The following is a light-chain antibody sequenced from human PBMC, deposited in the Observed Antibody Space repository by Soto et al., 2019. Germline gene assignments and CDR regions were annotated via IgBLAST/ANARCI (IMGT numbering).Light chain of an antibody. J-gene: IGKJ4*01. CDR2: DAS. V-gene: IGKV3-11*01. Sequence: EIVMTQSPGTLSLSPGERATLSCRASQSVSSYLAWYQQKPGQAPRLLIYDASNRATGIPARFSGSGSGTEFTLTITSVQPEDFATYYCQQLNYYPLTFGGGTKVDIK. CDR3: QQLNYYPLT. CDR1: QSVSSY.